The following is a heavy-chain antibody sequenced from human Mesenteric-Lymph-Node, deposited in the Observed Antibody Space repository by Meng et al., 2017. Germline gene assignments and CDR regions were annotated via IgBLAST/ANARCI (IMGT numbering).Heavy chain of an antibody. CDR3: ARATYYYDSSGYSIDY. CDR2: IYHSGST. Sequence: GRLRAPGPGLVKLSGTLSLTCAVSGGSISSSNWWSWVRQPPGKGLEWIGEIYHSGSTNYNPSLKSRVTISVDKSKNQFSLKLSSVTAADTAVYYCARATYYYDSSGYSIDYWGQGTLVTVSS. V-gene: IGHV4-4*02. D-gene: IGHD3-22*01. J-gene: IGHJ4*02. CDR1: GGSISSSNW.